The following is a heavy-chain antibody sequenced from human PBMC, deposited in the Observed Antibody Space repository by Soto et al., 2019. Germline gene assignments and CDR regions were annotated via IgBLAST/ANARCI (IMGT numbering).Heavy chain of an antibody. D-gene: IGHD3-9*01. CDR1: GGSISSSSYY. V-gene: IGHV4-39*01. Sequence: SETLSLTCTVSGGSISSSSYYWGWILHPPGKGLEWIGSIYYSGSTYYNPSLKSRLTISVDTSKNQFSLKLSSVTAADTAVYYCARQGTIFLYYNDMDVSDKGTPVTV. CDR3: ARQGTIFLYYNDMDV. CDR2: IYYSGST. J-gene: IGHJ6*03.